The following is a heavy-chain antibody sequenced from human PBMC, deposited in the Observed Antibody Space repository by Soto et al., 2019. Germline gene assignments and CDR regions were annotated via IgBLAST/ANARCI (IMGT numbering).Heavy chain of an antibody. V-gene: IGHV3-11*01. CDR2: ISSSGSTI. J-gene: IGHJ5*02. D-gene: IGHD2-2*01. Sequence: PGGSLRLSCAASGFTFSDYYMSWIRQAPGKGLEWVSYISSSGSTIYYADSVKGRFTISRDNAKNSLYLQMNSLRAEDTAVYYCARECYRGSTSCYSGYNWFDPWGQGTLVTVSS. CDR1: GFTFSDYY. CDR3: ARECYRGSTSCYSGYNWFDP.